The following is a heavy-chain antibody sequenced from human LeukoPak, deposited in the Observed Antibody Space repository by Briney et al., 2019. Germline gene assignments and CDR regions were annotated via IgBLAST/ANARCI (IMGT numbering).Heavy chain of an antibody. J-gene: IGHJ5*02. D-gene: IGHD3-10*01. Sequence: GGSLRLSCAASGFTFSSYVMHWVRQAPGKGLEWVSYISSSGSTIYYADSVKGRFTIPRDNAKNSLYLQMNSLRAEDTAVYYCARGASGIGGIRFDPWGQGTLVTVSS. CDR3: ARGASGIGGIRFDP. CDR2: ISSSGSTI. V-gene: IGHV3-48*03. CDR1: GFTFSSYV.